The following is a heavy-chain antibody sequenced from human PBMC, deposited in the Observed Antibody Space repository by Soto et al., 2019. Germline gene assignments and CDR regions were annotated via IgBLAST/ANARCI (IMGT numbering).Heavy chain of an antibody. Sequence: ASVKGSWKAAGYTFTIYGMDLVRLAHGQRLEWMGWSNSGNGNTTYSQKFQGRVTITRDTSASTAYMELSSLRSEDIAVYYCARCAVAVHWFDPWGQGTLVTVSS. CDR1: GYTFTIYG. CDR2: SNSGNGNT. D-gene: IGHD6-19*01. V-gene: IGHV1-3*01. CDR3: ARCAVAVHWFDP. J-gene: IGHJ5*02.